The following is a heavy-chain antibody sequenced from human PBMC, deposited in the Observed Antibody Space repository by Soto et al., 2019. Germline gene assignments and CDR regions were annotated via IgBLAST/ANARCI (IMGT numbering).Heavy chain of an antibody. J-gene: IGHJ4*02. D-gene: IGHD2-15*01. V-gene: IGHV3-33*03. CDR3: AKDRGTCASGKCYGHLHS. CDR2: VWYDGSNQ. Sequence: QVQLVESGGDVVQPGTSLRLSCAASGFSFGHFGMHWVRQAPGKGLEWVAIVWYDGSNQLYADFVRGRFTISRDNSRNTVYLQMNSQIVEDTAVYYCAKDRGTCASGKCYGHLHSWGQGTPVTVSS. CDR1: GFSFGHFG.